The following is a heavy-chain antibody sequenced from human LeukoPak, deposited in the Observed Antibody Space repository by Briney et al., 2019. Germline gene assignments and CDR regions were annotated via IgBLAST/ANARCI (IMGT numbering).Heavy chain of an antibody. J-gene: IGHJ6*02. V-gene: IGHV3-30*18. CDR2: ISYDGSNK. CDR3: AKRTYYYGSGTYANGMDV. Sequence: GGSLRLSCAASGFTFSKYGMHWVRQAPGKGLEWVAVISYDGSNKYYADSVKGRFTISRDNSKNTLYLQMNSLRAEGTAVYYCAKRTYYYGSGTYANGMDVWGQGTTVTVSS. D-gene: IGHD3-10*01. CDR1: GFTFSKYG.